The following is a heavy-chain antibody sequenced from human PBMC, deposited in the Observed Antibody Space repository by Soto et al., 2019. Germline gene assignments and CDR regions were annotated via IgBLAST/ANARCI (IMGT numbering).Heavy chain of an antibody. Sequence: QVQLVESGGGVVQPGRSLRLSCAASGFTFSNYGIHWVRQAPGQGLEWVAVIWSDGTDKYHADSVKGRFTISRDNSKNTLYLQRNSLTAEDTAVYYCARGRGGFVVVTAMDYWGQVHLVNVSA. J-gene: IGHJ4*02. CDR2: IWSDGTDK. D-gene: IGHD2-21*02. V-gene: IGHV3-33*01. CDR3: ARGRGGFVVVTAMDY. CDR1: GFTFSNYG.